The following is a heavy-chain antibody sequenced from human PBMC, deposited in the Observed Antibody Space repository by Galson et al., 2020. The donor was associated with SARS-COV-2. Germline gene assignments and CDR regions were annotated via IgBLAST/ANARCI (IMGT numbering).Heavy chain of an antibody. V-gene: IGHV3-48*03. Sequence: GGSLRLSCAASGFTFSSYEINWVRQAPGKGLEWVSYISSRYTIYYADSVKGRFTISRDNAKNSLYLQMNSLRAEDTAVYYCATHLSWGQGTLVTVAS. CDR2: ISSRYTI. CDR3: ATHLS. CDR1: GFTFSSYE. J-gene: IGHJ5*02.